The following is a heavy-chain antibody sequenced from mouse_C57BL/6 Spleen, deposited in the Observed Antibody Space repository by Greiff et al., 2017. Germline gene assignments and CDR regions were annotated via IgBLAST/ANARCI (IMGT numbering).Heavy chain of an antibody. D-gene: IGHD1-1*01. CDR2: ISSGGDYI. Sequence: EVMLVESGEGLVKPGGSLKLSCAASGFTFSSYAMSWVRQTPEKRLEWVAYISSGGDYIYYADTVKGRFPISRDNARNTLYLQMSSLKSEDTAMYYCTRSPIYYYSSNWFAYWGQGTLVTVSA. CDR1: GFTFSSYA. CDR3: TRSPIYYYSSNWFAY. V-gene: IGHV5-9-1*02. J-gene: IGHJ3*01.